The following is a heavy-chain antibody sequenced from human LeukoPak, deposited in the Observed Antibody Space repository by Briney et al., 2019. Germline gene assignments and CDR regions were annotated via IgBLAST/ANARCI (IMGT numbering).Heavy chain of an antibody. J-gene: IGHJ6*02. Sequence: SETLSLTCAVYGGSFSGYCWSWIRQPPGKGLEWIGEINHSGSTNYNPSLKSRVTISVDTSKNQFSLKLSSVTAADTAVYYCASSIFGVVIRDYYYYYGMDVWGQGTTVTVSS. CDR3: ASSIFGVVIRDYYYYYGMDV. CDR2: INHSGST. CDR1: GGSFSGYC. D-gene: IGHD3-3*01. V-gene: IGHV4-34*01.